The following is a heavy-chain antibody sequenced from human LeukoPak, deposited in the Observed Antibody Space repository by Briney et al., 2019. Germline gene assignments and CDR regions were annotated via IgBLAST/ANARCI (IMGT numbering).Heavy chain of an antibody. J-gene: IGHJ3*02. D-gene: IGHD3-10*01. Sequence: GSLRLSCAASGFTFSSYWMSWVRQAPGKGLEWVANIKQDGSEKYYVDSVKGRFTISRDNAKNSLYLQMNSLRAEDTAVYYCARDSPYGLKCAPPLDIWGQGTMVTVSS. CDR1: GFTFSSYW. CDR2: IKQDGSEK. V-gene: IGHV3-7*01. CDR3: ARDSPYGLKCAPPLDI.